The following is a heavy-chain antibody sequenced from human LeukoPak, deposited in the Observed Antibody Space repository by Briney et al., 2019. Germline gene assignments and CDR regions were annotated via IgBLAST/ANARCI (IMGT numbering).Heavy chain of an antibody. J-gene: IGHJ6*02. D-gene: IGHD4-17*01. V-gene: IGHV1-69*05. Sequence: GASVKVSCKASGGIFSRYAISWVRQVPGQGLEWMGGLVPIFGTPNYAQKFQGRVTITTDESTDESTGTAYMELSSLRSEDTAVYYCATTRTTVTTDYYYYYGMDVWGQGTTVTVSS. CDR3: ATTRTTVTTDYYYYYGMDV. CDR2: LVPIFGTP. CDR1: GGIFSRYA.